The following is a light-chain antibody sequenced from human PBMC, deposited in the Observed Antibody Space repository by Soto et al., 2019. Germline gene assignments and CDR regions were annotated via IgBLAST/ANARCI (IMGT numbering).Light chain of an antibody. CDR2: SAS. CDR3: QQDGISPPVT. CDR1: QSVSSSY. J-gene: IGKJ4*01. V-gene: IGKV3-20*01. Sequence: DIVFTQSPGTLSLSPGQRSTLSCLAIQSVSSSYLAWYQQKPGQAPRLLMYSASSRATGIPDRFSGSGSGTGFTLSISRLEPEDFAVYFCQQDGISPPVTFGGGTKVEIK.